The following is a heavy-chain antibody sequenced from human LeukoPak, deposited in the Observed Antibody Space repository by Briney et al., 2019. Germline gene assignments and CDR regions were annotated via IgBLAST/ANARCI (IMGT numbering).Heavy chain of an antibody. Sequence: SETLSLTCTVSGDSFSYFYWSWIRQPPGKGLEWVGYIYNSGSTNYNPSLKSRVTISLDTSKNQFSLKLSSVTAADTAVYYCAREVSDYDILTGWIDYWGQGALVSVSS. CDR1: GDSFSYFY. D-gene: IGHD3-9*01. CDR2: IYNSGST. V-gene: IGHV4-4*08. J-gene: IGHJ4*02. CDR3: AREVSDYDILTGWIDY.